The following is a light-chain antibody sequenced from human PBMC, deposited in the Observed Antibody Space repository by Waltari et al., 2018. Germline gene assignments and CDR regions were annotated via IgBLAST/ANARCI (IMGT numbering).Light chain of an antibody. CDR3: MKGSSGPHN. CDR1: QSLIFRNGDIY. Sequence: DVVITQSPLSLPVTLGQPASISCSSSQSLIFRNGDIYFNWFHQRPGQSPRRIIYKVSNRGTGVPDRFNGSESGTDFTLRIRRVEAEDAGVYYCMKGSSGPHNFGQGTKLEI. CDR2: KVS. J-gene: IGKJ2*01. V-gene: IGKV2-30*01.